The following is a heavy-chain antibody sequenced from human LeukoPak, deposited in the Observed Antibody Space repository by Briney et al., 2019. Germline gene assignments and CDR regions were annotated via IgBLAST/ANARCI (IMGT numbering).Heavy chain of an antibody. J-gene: IGHJ2*01. CDR3: ARFRKSVGDSSGYQDWYFDL. V-gene: IGHV3-48*03. Sequence: GGSLRLSCAASGFTFSSYEMNWVRQAPGKGLEWVSYISSSGSTIYYADSVKGRFTISRDNAKNSLYLQMNSLRAEDTAVYYCARFRKSVGDSSGYQDWYFDLWGRGTLVTVSS. D-gene: IGHD3-22*01. CDR2: ISSSGSTI. CDR1: GFTFSSYE.